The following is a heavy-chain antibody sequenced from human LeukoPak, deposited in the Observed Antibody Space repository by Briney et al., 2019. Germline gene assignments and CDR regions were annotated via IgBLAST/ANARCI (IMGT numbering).Heavy chain of an antibody. J-gene: IGHJ4*02. CDR2: IYPGHSDT. CDR1: GYNFTTYW. Sequence: GESLKISCKASGYNFTTYWIGWVRQMPGKGLEWMAIIYPGHSDTRYSPSFQGQVTISADKSISTAYLQWSSLKASDTAMYYCARHRGGSGWYGDYWGQGTLVTVSS. D-gene: IGHD6-19*01. V-gene: IGHV5-51*01. CDR3: ARHRGGSGWYGDY.